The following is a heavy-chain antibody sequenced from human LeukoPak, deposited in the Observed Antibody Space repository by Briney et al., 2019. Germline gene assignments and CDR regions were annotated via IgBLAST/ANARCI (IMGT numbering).Heavy chain of an antibody. CDR3: AREDTRRGSRGYFDY. J-gene: IGHJ4*02. CDR2: ISGDSGNT. CDR1: GYTFISYG. V-gene: IGHV1-18*01. Sequence: ASVKVSCKASGYTFISYGISWVRQAPGQGLEWRGWISGDSGNTNYAQKLQGRVTMTTDTSATTAYLELRSLRSDDTAIYYCAREDTRRGSRGYFDYWGQGTLVNVSS.